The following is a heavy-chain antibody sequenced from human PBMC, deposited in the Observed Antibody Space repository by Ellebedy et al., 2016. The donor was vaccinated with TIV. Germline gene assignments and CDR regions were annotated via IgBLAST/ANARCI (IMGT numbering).Heavy chain of an antibody. Sequence: GESLKISXAASGFTLSSSGMSWVRQAPGKGLEWVSGFSATGGNTYYADSVKGRFSTSRDNSKNTLYMQMNSLRTADTAVYYCAKDLSVVASGCDYWGQGTLVTVSS. V-gene: IGHV3-23*01. J-gene: IGHJ4*02. CDR2: FSATGGNT. CDR1: GFTLSSSG. CDR3: AKDLSVVASGCDY. D-gene: IGHD3-22*01.